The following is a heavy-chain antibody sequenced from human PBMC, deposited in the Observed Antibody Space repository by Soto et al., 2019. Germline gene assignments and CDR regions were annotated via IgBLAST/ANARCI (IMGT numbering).Heavy chain of an antibody. CDR2: IKEDGSEK. D-gene: IGHD4-17*01. J-gene: IGHJ4*02. CDR1: GFTFSSYW. V-gene: IGHV3-7*01. Sequence: GGSLRLSCAASGFTFSSYWMSWVRQAPGKGLEWVANIKEDGSEKYYVDSVKGRFTISRDNAKNSLYLQMNSLRAEDTAVYYCARDLTTGTTGQVYFDYWGQGTLVTVSS. CDR3: ARDLTTGTTGQVYFDY.